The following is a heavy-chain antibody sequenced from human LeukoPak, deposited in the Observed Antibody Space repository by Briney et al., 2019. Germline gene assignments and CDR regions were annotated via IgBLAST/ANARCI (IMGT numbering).Heavy chain of an antibody. V-gene: IGHV3-23*01. J-gene: IGHJ4*02. CDR2: ISGSGGST. CDR1: GFTFSSYA. D-gene: IGHD2-2*01. CDR3: ARGVVGGSTSRPFDY. Sequence: PGGSLRLSCAASGFTFSSYAMSWVRQAPGKGLEWVSAISGSGGSTYYADSVKGRFTISRDNSKNTLYLQMNSLRAEDTAVYYCARGVVGGSTSRPFDYWGQGTLVTVSS.